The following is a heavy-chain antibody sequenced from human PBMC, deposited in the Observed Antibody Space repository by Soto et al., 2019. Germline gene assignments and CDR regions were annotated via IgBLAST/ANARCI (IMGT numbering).Heavy chain of an antibody. CDR3: ARESDTYYFDY. V-gene: IGHV3-74*01. D-gene: IGHD3-16*01. J-gene: IGHJ4*02. CDR1: GLTFSSYW. CDR2: INSDGSST. Sequence: GSLRLSCAASGLTFSSYWMHWVRQAPGKGLVWVSRINSDGSSTSYADSVKGRFTISRDNAKNTLYLQMNSLRAEDTAVYYCARESDTYYFDYWGQGTLVTVSS.